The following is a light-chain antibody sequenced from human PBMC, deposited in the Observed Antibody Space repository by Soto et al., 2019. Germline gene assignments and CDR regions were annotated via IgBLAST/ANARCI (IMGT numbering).Light chain of an antibody. CDR2: DAS. Sequence: EIVLTQSPATLSLSPGDRATLSCGASQSVSSRYLAWYQQKPGLAPRLLIYDASTRATGIPDRFSGSGSGTDFTLTISRLEPEDFAMYYCQQYGNFPPTTFGQGTKLEIK. CDR1: QSVSSRY. CDR3: QQYGNFPPTT. V-gene: IGKV3D-20*01. J-gene: IGKJ2*01.